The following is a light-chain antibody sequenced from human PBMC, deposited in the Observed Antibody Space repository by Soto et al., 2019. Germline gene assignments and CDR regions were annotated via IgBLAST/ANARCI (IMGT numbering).Light chain of an antibody. V-gene: IGKV3-20*01. Sequence: IVLSLSPGTLSLSKGERASLSCRASQSVSSNYLAWFQQKPGQAPRLLSSYPSSRATGIPDRFSGSGSGTDFTLTISRLEPEDFAVYYCHQYGSSPHTFGQRRLLEIK. CDR3: HQYGSSPHT. CDR1: QSVSSNY. CDR2: YPS. J-gene: IGKJ5*01.